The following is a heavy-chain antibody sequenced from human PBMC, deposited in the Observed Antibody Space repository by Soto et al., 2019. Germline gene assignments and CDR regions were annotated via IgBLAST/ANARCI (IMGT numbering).Heavy chain of an antibody. CDR1: GESIRSGEQY. V-gene: IGHV4-30-4*01. CDR3: ARVDIVPVYGCMDV. CDR2: IYYSGST. D-gene: IGHD3-9*01. Sequence: PSETLSLTCTVSGESIRSGEQYWSWIRQPPGKGLEWIGYIYYSGSTYYTPSLKSRVTLSVDTSKNQFSLELTSVTAADTAVYFCARVDIVPVYGCMDVWGQGTTVTVSS. J-gene: IGHJ6*02.